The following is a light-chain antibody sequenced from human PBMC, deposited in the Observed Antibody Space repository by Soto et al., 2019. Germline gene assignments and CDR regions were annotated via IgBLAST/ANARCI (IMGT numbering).Light chain of an antibody. Sequence: DIQMTQSPSSLSASVGDRVTITCRASQDINNYLAWYQVQPGKGPKLLIYAASTLQSGVTSRFSVSGSGTDFTLTISTLQPEDVATYFCQKYNSAPRTFGQGTRVEI. J-gene: IGKJ1*01. CDR3: QKYNSAPRT. V-gene: IGKV1-27*01. CDR2: AAS. CDR1: QDINNY.